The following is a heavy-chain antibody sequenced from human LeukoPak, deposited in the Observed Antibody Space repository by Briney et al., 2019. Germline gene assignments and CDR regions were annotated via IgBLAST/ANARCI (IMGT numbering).Heavy chain of an antibody. D-gene: IGHD6-6*01. CDR3: ARDLSASSFDY. CDR1: GYTFTGHY. V-gene: IGHV1-2*02. J-gene: IGHJ4*02. CDR2: INPNSGAT. Sequence: ASVKVSCKASGYTFTGHYMHWVRQAPGQGLEWMGWINPNSGATNYAQKFQDRVTMTRDTSITTVYMELNRLRSDDTAVYFCARDLSASSFDYWGQGTLVTVPS.